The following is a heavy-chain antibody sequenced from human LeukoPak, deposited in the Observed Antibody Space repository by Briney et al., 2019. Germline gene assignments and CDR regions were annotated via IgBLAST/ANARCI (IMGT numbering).Heavy chain of an antibody. Sequence: PSETLSLTCTVSGGSISSSSYYWGWIRQPPGKGLEWIGSIYYSGSTYYNPSLKSRVTISVDTSKNQFSLKLSSVTAADTAVYYCARVSANKYSSSWNWFDPWGQGTLVTVSS. J-gene: IGHJ5*02. V-gene: IGHV4-39*07. CDR1: GGSISSSSYY. CDR2: IYYSGST. CDR3: ARVSANKYSSSWNWFDP. D-gene: IGHD6-13*01.